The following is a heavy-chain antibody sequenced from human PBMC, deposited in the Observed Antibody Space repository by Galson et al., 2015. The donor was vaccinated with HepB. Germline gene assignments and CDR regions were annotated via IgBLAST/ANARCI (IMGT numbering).Heavy chain of an antibody. V-gene: IGHV4-31*03. J-gene: IGHJ6*02. Sequence: TLSLTCTVSGGSITSGVYYWSWIRQHPVKGLEWIGYISYSGNTYYNLSLQSRVTISLDTSKNQFSLKLGSVTAADTAMYYCARGRRGKFDYYYYCGLDVWGQGTTVTVSS. CDR3: ARGRRGKFDYYYYCGLDV. CDR2: ISYSGNT. D-gene: IGHD3-10*01. CDR1: GGSITSGVYY.